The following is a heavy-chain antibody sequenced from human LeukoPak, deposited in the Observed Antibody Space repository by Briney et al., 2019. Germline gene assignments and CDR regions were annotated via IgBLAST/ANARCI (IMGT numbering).Heavy chain of an antibody. CDR1: GYTFTSYA. CDR2: SNAGNGNT. J-gene: IGHJ4*02. Sequence: GASVKVSCKASGYTFTSYAMHWVRQAPGQRLEWMGWSNAGNGNTKYSQEFQGRVTITRDTSANTAYMELSSLRSEDMAVYYCARGKYSSGWWFDYWGQGTLVTVSS. D-gene: IGHD6-19*01. V-gene: IGHV1-3*02. CDR3: ARGKYSSGWWFDY.